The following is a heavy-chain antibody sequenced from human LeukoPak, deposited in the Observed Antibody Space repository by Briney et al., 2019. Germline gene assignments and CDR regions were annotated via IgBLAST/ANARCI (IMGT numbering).Heavy chain of an antibody. Sequence: GGSLRLSCAASGFTFISYGMSWVRQAPGKGLEWVSTISFSGSKTYYADSVKGRFTISRDNAKNSLYLQMNSLRAEDTAIYYCARERYSNYNDAFEMWGQGTMVTVSS. CDR3: ARERYSNYNDAFEM. D-gene: IGHD3-9*01. CDR2: ISFSGSKT. CDR1: GFTFISYG. V-gene: IGHV3-21*01. J-gene: IGHJ3*02.